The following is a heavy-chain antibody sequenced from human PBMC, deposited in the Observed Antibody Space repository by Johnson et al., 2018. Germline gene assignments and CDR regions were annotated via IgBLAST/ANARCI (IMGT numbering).Heavy chain of an antibody. J-gene: IGHJ3*02. D-gene: IGHD1-1*01. Sequence: VQLQESGGGLVQPGGSLRLSCAASGFTVHNIYMSWIRQAPGKGLEWVSLIYSGGNTNSAESVRGRFTISSDTSKNTLYLQLNSLRTDDTAVYYCARDLSRSTPGTFDIWGQGTVVTVSS. CDR3: ARDLSRSTPGTFDI. V-gene: IGHV3-66*02. CDR2: IYSGGNT. CDR1: GFTVHNIY.